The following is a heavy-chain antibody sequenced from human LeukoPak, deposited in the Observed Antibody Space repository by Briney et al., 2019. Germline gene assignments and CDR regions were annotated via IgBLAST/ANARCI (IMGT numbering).Heavy chain of an antibody. CDR2: TYYSGST. Sequence: SETLSLTCTVSGGSISSYYWSWIRQPPGKGLEWIGYTYYSGSTNYNPSLKSRVTLSVDTSKNQFSLKLSSVTAADTAVYYCARGGGSGYSYGWGQGTLVTVSS. J-gene: IGHJ4*02. D-gene: IGHD5-18*01. CDR3: ARGGGSGYSYG. CDR1: GGSISSYY. V-gene: IGHV4-59*01.